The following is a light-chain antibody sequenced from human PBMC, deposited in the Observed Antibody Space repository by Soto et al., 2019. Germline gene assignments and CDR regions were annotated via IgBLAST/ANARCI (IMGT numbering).Light chain of an antibody. Sequence: ENVLTQSPGTLSLSPGERATLSCRASPSVSRNFLAWYQQKPGQAPMLLIYHASTTTTDIPNRSSGSGTGSDFTLTISSLELEDYAMYAYHEHASASRTFGQGTTLEIK. V-gene: IGKV3-20*01. J-gene: IGKJ2*01. CDR3: HEHASASRT. CDR1: PSVSRNF. CDR2: HAS.